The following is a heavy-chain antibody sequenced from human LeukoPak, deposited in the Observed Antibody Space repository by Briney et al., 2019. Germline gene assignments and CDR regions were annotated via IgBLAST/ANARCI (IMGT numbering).Heavy chain of an antibody. CDR1: GGSISSSSYY. J-gene: IGHJ4*02. D-gene: IGHD6-19*01. V-gene: IGHV4-39*07. CDR3: ASAHSSGWHLDY. CDR2: IYYSGST. Sequence: SETLSLTCTVSGGSISSSSYYWGWIRQPPGKGLEWIGSIYYSGSTYYNPSLKSRVTISVDTSKNQFSLKLSSVTAADTAVYYCASAHSSGWHLDYWGQGTLVTVSS.